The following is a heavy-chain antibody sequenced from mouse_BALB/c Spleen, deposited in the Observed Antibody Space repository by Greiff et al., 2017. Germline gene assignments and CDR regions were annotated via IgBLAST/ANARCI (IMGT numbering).Heavy chain of an antibody. CDR2: INPSSGYT. D-gene: IGHD1-2*01. Sequence: QVHVKQSGAELARPGASVKMSCKASGYTFTSYTMHWVKQGPGQGLEWIGYINPSSGYTNYNQKFKDKATLTADKSSSTAYMQLSSLTSEDSAVYYCARGTAPYAMDYWGQGTSVTVSS. CDR1: GYTFTSYT. J-gene: IGHJ4*01. CDR3: ARGTAPYAMDY. V-gene: IGHV1-4*01.